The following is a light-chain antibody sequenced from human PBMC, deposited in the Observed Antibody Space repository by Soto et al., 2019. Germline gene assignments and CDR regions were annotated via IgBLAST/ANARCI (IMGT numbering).Light chain of an antibody. CDR3: QQSYGN. J-gene: IGKJ3*01. CDR1: QPISIN. Sequence: QINHSNSSLSTSVVDRVTISCPASQPISINLNWYQQKPGKTPHLLIYGASNLQSGVPSRFTGSGSGTDFTLTISNLQPEHFAYNYRQQSYGNFCPGTKVDI. V-gene: IGKV1-39*01. CDR2: GAS.